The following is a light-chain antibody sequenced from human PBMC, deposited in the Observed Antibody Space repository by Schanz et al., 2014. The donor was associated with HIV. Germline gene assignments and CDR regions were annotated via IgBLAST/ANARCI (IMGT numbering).Light chain of an antibody. V-gene: IGKV3-20*01. CDR1: DNVATK. CDR3: QHYGTSRT. J-gene: IGKJ1*01. Sequence: ERVMTQSPGTLSMSPGERATLSCRASDNVATKLAWYQQRPGQAPRLLIYDASSRATGIPDRFSGSGSGTDFTLTISRLEPEDFAVYYCQHYGTSRTFGQGTKVEI. CDR2: DAS.